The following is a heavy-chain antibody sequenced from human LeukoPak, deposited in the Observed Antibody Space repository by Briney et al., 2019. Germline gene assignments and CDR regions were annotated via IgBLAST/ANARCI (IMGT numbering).Heavy chain of an antibody. Sequence: SETLSLTCTVSGGSLSSNYWSWVRQPAGKGLEWIGRIYTSGSTNYNPSLKSRVTMSVDTSKNQFSLKLSSVTAADTAVYYCARVRVDDYGDYRVTLFDYWGQGTLVTVSS. D-gene: IGHD4-17*01. V-gene: IGHV4-4*07. CDR1: GGSLSSNY. J-gene: IGHJ4*02. CDR2: IYTSGST. CDR3: ARVRVDDYGDYRVTLFDY.